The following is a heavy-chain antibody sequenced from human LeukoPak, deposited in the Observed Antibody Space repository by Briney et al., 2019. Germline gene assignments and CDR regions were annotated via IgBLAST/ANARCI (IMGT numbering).Heavy chain of an antibody. J-gene: IGHJ4*02. D-gene: IGHD7-27*01. CDR1: GGSISSSSYY. CDR3: VSRDPTNWGYYFDY. CDR2: IYYSGST. Sequence: PSETLSLTCTVSGGSISSSSYYWGWIRQPPGKGLEWIGSIYYSGSTYYNPSLKSRVTISVDTSKNQFSLKLSSVTAADTAVYYCVSRDPTNWGYYFDYWGQGTLVTVSS. V-gene: IGHV4-39*07.